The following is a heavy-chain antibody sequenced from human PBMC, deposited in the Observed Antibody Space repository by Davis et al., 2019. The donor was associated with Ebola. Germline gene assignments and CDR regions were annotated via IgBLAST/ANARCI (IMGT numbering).Heavy chain of an antibody. CDR3: TTVGGYISGQRDY. Sequence: GESLIIHCAVSGFAYSNAWMNSVRQAPGKGLECVGRIQRTADGGTTDHAAPVKGRFTISREDSKNTLYLQMNSLKTEDTAVYYCTTVGGYISGQRDYWGQGALVTVSS. J-gene: IGHJ4*02. V-gene: IGHV3-15*07. CDR1: GFAYSNAW. CDR2: IQRTADGGTT. D-gene: IGHD5-18*01.